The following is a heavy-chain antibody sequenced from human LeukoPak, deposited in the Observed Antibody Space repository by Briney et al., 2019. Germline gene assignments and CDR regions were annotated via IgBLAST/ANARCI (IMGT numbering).Heavy chain of an antibody. J-gene: IGHJ4*02. CDR1: GFTFSSYA. Sequence: GRSLRLSCAASGFTFSSYAMSWVRQAPGKGLEWVSGISGSGGNTHYADSVRGRFTISRDNSKNTLYLQMNSLRAEDTAIYYCAKVSWANYFDYWGRGTLVTVSS. V-gene: IGHV3-23*01. D-gene: IGHD6-13*01. CDR3: AKVSWANYFDY. CDR2: ISGSGGNT.